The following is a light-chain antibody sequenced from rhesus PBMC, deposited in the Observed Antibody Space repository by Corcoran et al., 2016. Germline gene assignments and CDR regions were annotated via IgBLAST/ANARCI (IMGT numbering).Light chain of an antibody. CDR1: QGISDY. Sequence: DIQMTQSPSSLSASVGDRVTITCRASQGISDYLSWYQQKPGKAPKRLIYAASSLESGVPSRFIGSGYGTEFTLTISSLQPEDFAAYYCLQGYSTPFTFGPGTKLDIK. J-gene: IGKJ3*01. CDR2: AAS. CDR3: LQGYSTPFT. V-gene: IGKV1-36*02.